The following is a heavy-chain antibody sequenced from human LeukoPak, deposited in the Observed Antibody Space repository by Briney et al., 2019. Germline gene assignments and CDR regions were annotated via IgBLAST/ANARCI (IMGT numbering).Heavy chain of an antibody. CDR2: MNPNSGNT. CDR1: GYTFTSYD. J-gene: IGHJ6*03. D-gene: IGHD3-3*01. CDR3: ARGKSEGRYYDFWSGYLGPYYYYYMDV. V-gene: IGHV1-8*03. Sequence: ASVKVSCKASGYTFTSYDINWVRQATGQGLEWMGWMNPNSGNTGYAQKFQGRVTITRNTSISTAYMELISLRSEETAVYYCARGKSEGRYYDFWSGYLGPYYYYYMDVWGKGTTVTVSS.